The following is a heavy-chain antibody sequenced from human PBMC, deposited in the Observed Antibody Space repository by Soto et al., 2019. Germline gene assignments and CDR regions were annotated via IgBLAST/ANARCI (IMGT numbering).Heavy chain of an antibody. J-gene: IGHJ6*02. CDR3: ARDRVSSGWYYYGMDV. D-gene: IGHD6-19*01. Sequence: PSQTLSLTCAISGDSVSNNSAAWNWIRQSPSRGLEWLGRTYYRSKWHNDYAVSVKGRITITPDTSKNQFSLQLNSVSPEDTAVYYCARDRVSSGWYYYGMDVWGQGTTVTVSS. CDR1: GDSVSNNSAA. CDR2: TYYRSKWHN. V-gene: IGHV6-1*01.